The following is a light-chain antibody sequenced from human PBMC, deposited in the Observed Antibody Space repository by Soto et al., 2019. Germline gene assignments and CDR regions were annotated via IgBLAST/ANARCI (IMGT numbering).Light chain of an antibody. Sequence: DIVLTQSPGTLSLSPGERATLSCRSSESVTENQLAWYQQKPGQAPRLLIYAISTRAAGVPDRFSGSGSGTDFTLTISRLEPEDFAMYYCPQYGSSRWTFAQATKVDIK. V-gene: IGKV3-20*01. CDR1: ESVTENQ. CDR3: PQYGSSRWT. J-gene: IGKJ1*01. CDR2: AIS.